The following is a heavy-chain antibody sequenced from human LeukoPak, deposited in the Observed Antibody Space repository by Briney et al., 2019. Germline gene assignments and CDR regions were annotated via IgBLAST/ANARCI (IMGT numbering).Heavy chain of an antibody. CDR3: ARGARWNAFDI. V-gene: IGHV4-59*01. D-gene: IGHD5-24*01. Sequence: SETLSLTCTVSGGSISSYYWSWIRQPPGKGLEWIGYIYYSGSTNYNPSLKSRVTISVDTSKSQFSLKLSSVTAADTAVYYCARGARWNAFDIWGQGTMVTVSS. CDR2: IYYSGST. CDR1: GGSISSYY. J-gene: IGHJ3*02.